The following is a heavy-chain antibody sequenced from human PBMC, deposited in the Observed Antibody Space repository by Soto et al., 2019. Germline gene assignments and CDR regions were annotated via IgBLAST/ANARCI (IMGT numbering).Heavy chain of an antibody. CDR1: GGSIRSYC. V-gene: IGHV4-59*03. CDR2: ICNSGTT. J-gene: IGHJ6*03. CDR3: AGVGSIVVATRRLMDV. D-gene: IGHD3-22*01. Sequence: QVQLQASGPTLVKPSETLSLTCTVSGGSIRSYCWTWIRQPPGEGLEWIGCICNSGTTTYKPSIKSRVAISIDTQKNQCCLQLSSVTVADTDFYYCAGVGSIVVATRRLMDVWGKGTTVTVSS.